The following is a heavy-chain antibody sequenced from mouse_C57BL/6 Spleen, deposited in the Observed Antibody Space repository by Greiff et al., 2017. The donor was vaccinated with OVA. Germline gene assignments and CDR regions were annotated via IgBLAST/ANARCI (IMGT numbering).Heavy chain of an antibody. J-gene: IGHJ3*01. Sequence: VQLQQSGPELVKPGASVKISCKASGYTFTDYYMNWVKQSHGKSLEWIGDINPNNGGTSYNQKFKGKATLTVDKSSSTAYMELRSLTSEDSAVYYCARDYDGTTGAYWGQGTLVTVSA. D-gene: IGHD2-3*01. CDR2: INPNNGGT. CDR1: GYTFTDYY. V-gene: IGHV1-26*01. CDR3: ARDYDGTTGAY.